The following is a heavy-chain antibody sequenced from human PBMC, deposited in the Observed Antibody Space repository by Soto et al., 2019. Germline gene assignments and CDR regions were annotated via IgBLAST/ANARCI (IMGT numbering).Heavy chain of an antibody. CDR1: GYTFTSYG. J-gene: IGHJ6*02. D-gene: IGHD5-18*01. Sequence: ASVKVSCKASGYTFTSYGISWVRQAPGQGLEWMGWISAYNGNTDYAQKLQGRVTMTTDTSTSTAYMELRSLRSDDTAVYYCARRRRASYGYAAYYYYGMDVWGQGTTVTVSS. V-gene: IGHV1-18*04. CDR3: ARRRRASYGYAAYYYYGMDV. CDR2: ISAYNGNT.